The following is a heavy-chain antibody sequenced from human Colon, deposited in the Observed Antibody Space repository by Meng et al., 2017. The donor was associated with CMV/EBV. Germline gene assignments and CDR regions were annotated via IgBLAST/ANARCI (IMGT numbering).Heavy chain of an antibody. J-gene: IGHJ4*02. V-gene: IGHV7-4-1*02. D-gene: IGHD5-12*01. Sequence: QVQLLQSGTEVKKPGASVKVSCKASGYTFTSYGISWLRQAPGQGLEWMGWINTNTGHPTYAQGFTGRFVFSSDTSVSTAYLQISSLQSGDTAVYYCARGILATVDSWGQGTLVTVSS. CDR2: INTNTGHP. CDR3: ARGILATVDS. CDR1: GYTFTSYG.